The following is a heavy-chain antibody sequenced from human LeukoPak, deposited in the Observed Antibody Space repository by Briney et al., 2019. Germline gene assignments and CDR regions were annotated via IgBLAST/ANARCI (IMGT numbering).Heavy chain of an antibody. D-gene: IGHD3-3*01. Sequence: TGGSLRPSCAASGFTFSSYGMHWVRQAPGKGLEWVAFIRYDGSNKYYADSVKGRFTISRDNSKNTLYLQMNSLRAEDTAVYYCAKEFGITIFGVVSPGGYWGQGTLVTVSS. CDR3: AKEFGITIFGVVSPGGY. J-gene: IGHJ4*02. CDR2: IRYDGSNK. V-gene: IGHV3-30*02. CDR1: GFTFSSYG.